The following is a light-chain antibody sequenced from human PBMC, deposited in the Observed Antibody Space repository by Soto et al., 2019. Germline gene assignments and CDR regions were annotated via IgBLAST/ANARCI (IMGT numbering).Light chain of an antibody. V-gene: IGLV2-14*01. CDR2: EVS. CDR1: SSDVGGYNY. Sequence: QSALTKPASVSGSPGQSITISCTVTSSDVGGYNYVSWYQQHPGKAPKLMIYEVSNRPSGVSNRFSGSKSGNTASLTISGLQAEDEADYYCSSYTRSSTYVFGTGTKLTVL. CDR3: SSYTRSSTYV. J-gene: IGLJ1*01.